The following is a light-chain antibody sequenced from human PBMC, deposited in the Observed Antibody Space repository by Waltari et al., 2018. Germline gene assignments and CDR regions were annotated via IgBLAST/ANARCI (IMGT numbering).Light chain of an antibody. Sequence: IQMTQSPSSVSASVGDRVTITCRASQGIGRWLAWYQQKPGKAPKLLMHTASSLESVVPSRFSGIESGTEFTLTISNLQPEDFAIYYCQQSDSFPLTFGGGTKVE. J-gene: IGKJ4*01. V-gene: IGKV1-12*01. CDR1: QGIGRW. CDR2: TAS. CDR3: QQSDSFPLT.